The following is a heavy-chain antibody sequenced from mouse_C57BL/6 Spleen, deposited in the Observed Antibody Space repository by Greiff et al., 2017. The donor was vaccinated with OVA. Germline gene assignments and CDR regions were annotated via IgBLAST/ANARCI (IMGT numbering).Heavy chain of an antibody. Sequence: EVQLMESGGDLVKPGGSLKLSCAASGFTFSSYGMSWVRQTPDKRLEWVATISSGGSYTYYPDSVKGRFTISRDNAKNTLYLQMSSLKSEDTAMYYCARHFGDGYLNYFDYWGQGTTLTVSS. CDR3: ARHFGDGYLNYFDY. CDR1: GFTFSSYG. CDR2: ISSGGSYT. J-gene: IGHJ2*01. D-gene: IGHD2-3*01. V-gene: IGHV5-6*01.